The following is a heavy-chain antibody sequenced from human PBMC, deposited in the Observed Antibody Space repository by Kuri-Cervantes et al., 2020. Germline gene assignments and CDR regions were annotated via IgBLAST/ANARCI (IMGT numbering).Heavy chain of an antibody. V-gene: IGHV3-9*01. CDR3: AKEGSRYYYYGMDV. J-gene: IGHJ6*02. CDR1: GFTFDDYA. Sequence: SLKISCAASGFTFDDYAMHWVRQAPGKGLEWVSGISWNSGSIGYADSVKGRFTISRDNAKNTLYLQMNSLRAEDTAVYYCAKEGSRYYYYGMDVWGQGTTVTVSS. D-gene: IGHD3-10*01. CDR2: ISWNSGSI.